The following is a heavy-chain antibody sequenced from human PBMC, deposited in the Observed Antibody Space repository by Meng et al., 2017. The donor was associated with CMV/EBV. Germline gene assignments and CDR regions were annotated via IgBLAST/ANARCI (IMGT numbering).Heavy chain of an antibody. CDR3: AREAFKVLFFPFDP. CDR2: IYTSGST. Sequence: QMQDAGPGLVKPSQTLSLTCTVSGGSISSGSYYWSWIRQPAGKGLEWIGRIYTSGSTNYNPSLKSRVTISVDTSKNQFSLKLSSVTAADTAVYYCAREAFKVLFFPFDPWGQGTLVTVSS. D-gene: IGHD1-1*01. V-gene: IGHV4-61*02. CDR1: GGSISSGSYY. J-gene: IGHJ5*02.